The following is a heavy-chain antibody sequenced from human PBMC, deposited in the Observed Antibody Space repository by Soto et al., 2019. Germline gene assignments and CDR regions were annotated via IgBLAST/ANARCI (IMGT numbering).Heavy chain of an antibody. CDR3: ARAGGSLDLAYCGGDCYSIDY. V-gene: IGHV4-31*03. D-gene: IGHD2-21*02. Sequence: PSETLSLTCTVSGGSISSGGYYWSWIRQHPGKGLEWIGYIYYSGSTYYNPSLKGRVTISVDTSKNQFSLKLSSVTAADTAVYYCARAGGSLDLAYCGGDCYSIDYWGQGTLVTVSS. J-gene: IGHJ4*02. CDR2: IYYSGST. CDR1: GGSISSGGYY.